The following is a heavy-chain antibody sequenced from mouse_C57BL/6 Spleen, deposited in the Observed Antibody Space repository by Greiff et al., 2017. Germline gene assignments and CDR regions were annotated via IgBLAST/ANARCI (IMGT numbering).Heavy chain of an antibody. CDR2: IDPSDSYT. D-gene: IGHD2-3*01. Sequence: VQLQQPGAELVKPGASVKLSCKASGYTFTSYWMQWVKQRPGQGLEWIGEIDPSDSYTNYNQKFKGKATLTVDTSSSTAYMQLSSLTSEDSAVYYCARRWLPHYFDYWGQGTTLTGSS. CDR1: GYTFTSYW. J-gene: IGHJ2*01. V-gene: IGHV1-50*01. CDR3: ARRWLPHYFDY.